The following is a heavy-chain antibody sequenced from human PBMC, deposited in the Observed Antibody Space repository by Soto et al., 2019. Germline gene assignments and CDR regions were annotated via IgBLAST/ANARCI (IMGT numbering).Heavy chain of an antibody. D-gene: IGHD5-18*01. Sequence: SETLSLTCTVSGGSISSSSYYWGWIRQPPGKGLEWIGSIYYSGSTYYNPSLKSRVTISVDTSKNQFSLKLSSVTAADTAVYYCARRTAMVTFDYWGQGTLVTVS. V-gene: IGHV4-39*01. CDR3: ARRTAMVTFDY. J-gene: IGHJ4*02. CDR2: IYYSGST. CDR1: GGSISSSSYY.